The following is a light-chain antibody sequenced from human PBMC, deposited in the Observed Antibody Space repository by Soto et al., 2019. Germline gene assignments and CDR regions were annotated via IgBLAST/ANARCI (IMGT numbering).Light chain of an antibody. CDR2: VAS. J-gene: IGKJ5*01. V-gene: IGKV1-39*01. Sequence: DIHMTQFASSLSASVGDRVTITCRASQSISRYLNWYQQKPGKAPNLLIYVASSLQSEVPSRFSGSGSGTDFTLTITSLQPEDFATYYCQQSYGPPITFGQGTRLEIK. CDR3: QQSYGPPIT. CDR1: QSISRY.